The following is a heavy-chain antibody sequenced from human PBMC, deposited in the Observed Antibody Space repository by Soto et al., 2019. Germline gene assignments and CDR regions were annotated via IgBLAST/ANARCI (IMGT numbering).Heavy chain of an antibody. D-gene: IGHD3-16*01. CDR3: ATDRRIMITFGGVMTLGHDAFDI. CDR2: FDPEDGET. Sequence: GASVKVSCKVSGYTLTELSMHWVRQAPGKGLEWMGGFDPEDGETIYAQKFQGRVTMTEDTSTDTAYMELSSLRSEDTAVYYCATDRRIMITFGGVMTLGHDAFDIWGQGTMVTVSS. J-gene: IGHJ3*02. CDR1: GYTLTELS. V-gene: IGHV1-24*01.